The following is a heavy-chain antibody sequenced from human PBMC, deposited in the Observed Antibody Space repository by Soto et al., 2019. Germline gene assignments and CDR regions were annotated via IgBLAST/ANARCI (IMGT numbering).Heavy chain of an antibody. J-gene: IGHJ4*02. CDR3: ARVDIVGLYYFDY. Sequence: GGSLRLSCAASGFTFSSYGMHWVRQAPGKGLEWVAVIWNGGSNKYYADSVKGRFTISRDNSKNTLYLQMNSLRAEDTAVYYCARVDIVGLYYFDYWGQGTLVTVSS. CDR1: GFTFSSYG. D-gene: IGHD2-15*01. CDR2: IWNGGSNK. V-gene: IGHV3-33*01.